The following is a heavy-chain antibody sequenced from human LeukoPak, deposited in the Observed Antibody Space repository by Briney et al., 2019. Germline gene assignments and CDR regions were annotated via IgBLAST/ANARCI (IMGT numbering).Heavy chain of an antibody. J-gene: IGHJ4*02. CDR3: ARPAAGSSRHELDY. D-gene: IGHD6-13*01. CDR1: GGTFSSYA. V-gene: IGHV1-69*04. CDR2: IIPILGIA. Sequence: GASVKVSCKASGGTFSSYAISWVRQAPGQGLEWMGRIIPILGIANYAQKFQGRVTITADKSTSTAYMELSSLRSEDTAVYYCARPAAGSSRHELDYWGQGTLVTVSS.